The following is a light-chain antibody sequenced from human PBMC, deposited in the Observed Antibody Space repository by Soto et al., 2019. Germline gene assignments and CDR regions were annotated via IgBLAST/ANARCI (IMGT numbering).Light chain of an antibody. Sequence: QSVLTQPPSVSGAPGQRVTISCTGSSSNIGAGYDVHWYQQLPGKAPKLLIYGNSNRPSGVPDRFSGSKSGTSASLAITGLQAEDEADYYCQSYDSSLNVYVFGTATKLTVL. CDR3: QSYDSSLNVYV. J-gene: IGLJ1*01. CDR1: SSNIGAGYD. CDR2: GNS. V-gene: IGLV1-40*01.